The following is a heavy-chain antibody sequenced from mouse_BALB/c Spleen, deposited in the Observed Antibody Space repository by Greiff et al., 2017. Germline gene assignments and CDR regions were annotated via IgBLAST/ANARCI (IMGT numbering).Heavy chain of an antibody. CDR2: ISSGGST. V-gene: IGHV5-6-5*01. CDR1: GFTFSSYA. J-gene: IGHJ2*01. Sequence: EVKLVESGGGLVKPGGSLKLSCAASGFTFSSYAMSWVRQTPEKRLEWVASISSGGSTYYPDSVKGRFTISRDNAKNTLYLEMSSLRSEDTAMYYCARSYGNYFDYWGQGTTLTVSS. D-gene: IGHD2-1*01. CDR3: ARSYGNYFDY.